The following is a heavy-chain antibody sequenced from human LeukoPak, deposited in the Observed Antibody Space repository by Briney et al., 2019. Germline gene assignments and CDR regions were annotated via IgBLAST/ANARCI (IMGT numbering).Heavy chain of an antibody. J-gene: IGHJ4*02. Sequence: ASVKVSCKASGYTFTSYGINWVRQAPGQGLEWMGWISTYNGYTNYAQNLQGRVTMTTDTSASTVYLELRSLRSDDTAVYYCARTPPPTIVGAHYFDYWGQGTLVIVSS. CDR2: ISTYNGYT. CDR3: ARTPPPTIVGAHYFDY. CDR1: GYTFTSYG. D-gene: IGHD1-26*01. V-gene: IGHV1-18*01.